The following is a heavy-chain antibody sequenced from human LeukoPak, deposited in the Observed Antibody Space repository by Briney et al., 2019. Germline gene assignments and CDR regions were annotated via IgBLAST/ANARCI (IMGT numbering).Heavy chain of an antibody. CDR3: ARVRLAAAGWFDP. CDR1: GFTFSSYW. V-gene: IGHV3-74*01. D-gene: IGHD6-13*01. CDR2: INSDGSST. Sequence: GGSLRLSCAASGFTFSSYWMHWVRQAPGKGLVWVSRINSDGSSTSYADSVKGRFTISRDNAKNSLYLQMNSLRAEDTAVYYCARVRLAAAGWFDPWGQGTLVTVSS. J-gene: IGHJ5*02.